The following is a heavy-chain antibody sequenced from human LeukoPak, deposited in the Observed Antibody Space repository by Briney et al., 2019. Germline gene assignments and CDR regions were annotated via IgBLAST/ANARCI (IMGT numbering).Heavy chain of an antibody. D-gene: IGHD6-13*01. Sequence: KPSETLSLTCAVYGGAFSGYYWSWIRQPPGKGLEGIGEINHSGSTNYNPSLKSRVTISVDTSKNQFSLKLSSVTAADTAVYYCARVAAAGTLYRKDFDYWGQGTLVTVSS. CDR3: ARVAAAGTLYRKDFDY. V-gene: IGHV4-34*01. CDR2: INHSGST. J-gene: IGHJ4*02. CDR1: GGAFSGYY.